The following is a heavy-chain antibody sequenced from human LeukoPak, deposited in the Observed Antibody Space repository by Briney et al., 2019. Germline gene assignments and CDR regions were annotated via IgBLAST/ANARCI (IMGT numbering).Heavy chain of an antibody. CDR1: GGSISTSTYY. V-gene: IGHV4-61*05. J-gene: IGHJ4*02. D-gene: IGHD3-22*01. Sequence: SETLSLTCAVSGGSISTSTYYWGWIRQPPGKGLEWIGYIYYSGSTNYNPSLKSRVTISVDTSKNQFSLKLSSVTAADTAVYYCARGEYYYDSSGYYYFDYWGQGTLVTVSS. CDR2: IYYSGST. CDR3: ARGEYYYDSSGYYYFDY.